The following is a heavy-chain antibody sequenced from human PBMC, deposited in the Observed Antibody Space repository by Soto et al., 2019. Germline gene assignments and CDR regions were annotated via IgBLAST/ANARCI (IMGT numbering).Heavy chain of an antibody. CDR2: IKQDGSEK. Sequence: PGGSLRLSCAASGFTFSSYWMSWVRQAPGKGLEWVANIKQDGSEKYYVDSVKGRFTISRDNAKNSLYLQMNSLRAEDTAVYYWGGELSHSVGGSPTPPQEYFQHGGGGTRVTVPS. CDR1: GFTFSSYW. D-gene: IGHD1-26*01. CDR3: GGELSHSVGGSPTPPQEYFQH. J-gene: IGHJ1*01. V-gene: IGHV3-7*01.